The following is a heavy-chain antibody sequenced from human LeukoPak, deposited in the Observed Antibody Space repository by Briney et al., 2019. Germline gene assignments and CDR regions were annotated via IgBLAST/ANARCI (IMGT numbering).Heavy chain of an antibody. CDR2: ISGSGNGVSI. CDR1: GFVFSIYT. D-gene: IGHD1-26*01. V-gene: IGHV3-64D*06. J-gene: IGHJ4*02. Sequence: GGSLRLSCSASGFVFSIYTMYWVRQAPGKGPEYVSTISGSGNGVSIYYADSVKGRFTISRDDSKSILYLQMSGLRSEDTAVYYCVKDFGRIRGTPDSWGQGTLVTVSS. CDR3: VKDFGRIRGTPDS.